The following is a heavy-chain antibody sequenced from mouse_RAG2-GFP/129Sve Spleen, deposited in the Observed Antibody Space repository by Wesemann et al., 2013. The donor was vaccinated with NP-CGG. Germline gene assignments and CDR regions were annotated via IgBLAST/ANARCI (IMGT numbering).Heavy chain of an antibody. CDR2: IYWDDDK. D-gene: IGHD2-14*01. CDR3: ARRAYYRYDWYFDV. Sequence: QVTLKESGPGILQPSQTLSLTCSFSGFSLSTSGMGVSWIRQPSGKGLEWLAHIYWDDDKRYNPSLKSRLTISKDTSRNQVFLKITSVDTADTATYYCARRAYYRYDWYFDVWGGRRGTTGHRLL. CDR1: GFSLSTSGMG. V-gene: IGHV8-12*01. J-gene: IGHJ1*01.